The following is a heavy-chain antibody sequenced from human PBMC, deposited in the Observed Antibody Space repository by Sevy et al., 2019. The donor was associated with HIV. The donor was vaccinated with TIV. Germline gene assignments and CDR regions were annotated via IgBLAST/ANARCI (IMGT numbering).Heavy chain of an antibody. CDR2: IRYDGSNK. CDR1: RFSFNGYV. V-gene: IGHV3-30*02. J-gene: IGHJ5*02. CDR3: ARGTPAFCTGGVCFNWFDP. D-gene: IGHD2-8*02. Sequence: GGSLRLSCAASRFSFNGYVMHWVRQAPGKGLEWVAFIRYDGSNKYYADSVKGRFTISRDDSENTLYLQMNSLRAEDTALYYCARGTPAFCTGGVCFNWFDPWGQGTLVTVSS.